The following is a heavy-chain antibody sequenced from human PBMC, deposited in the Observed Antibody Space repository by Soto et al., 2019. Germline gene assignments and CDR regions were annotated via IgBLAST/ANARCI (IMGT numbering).Heavy chain of an antibody. J-gene: IGHJ4*02. CDR2: ISGSGGST. D-gene: IGHD3-22*01. Sequence: PGGSLRLSCAASGFTFSSYAMSWVRQAPGKGLEWVSAISGSGGSTYYADSVKGRFTISRDNSKNTLYLQMNSLRAEDTAVYYCAKDLIPYDSSWYYFDYWGQGTLVTVSS. CDR1: GFTFSSYA. V-gene: IGHV3-23*01. CDR3: AKDLIPYDSSWYYFDY.